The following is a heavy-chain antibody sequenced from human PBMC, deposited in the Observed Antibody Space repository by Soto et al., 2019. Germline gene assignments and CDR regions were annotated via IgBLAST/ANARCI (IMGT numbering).Heavy chain of an antibody. CDR3: ARRIAVAGTSWFDP. CDR2: IYHSGST. D-gene: IGHD6-19*01. V-gene: IGHV4-38-2*01. CDR1: GYSISSGYY. Sequence: PSETLSLTCAVSGYSISSGYYWGWIRQPPGKGLEWFGSIYHSGSTYYNPSLKSRVTISVDTSKNQFSLKLSSVTAADTAVYYCARRIAVAGTSWFDPWGQGTLVTVSS. J-gene: IGHJ5*02.